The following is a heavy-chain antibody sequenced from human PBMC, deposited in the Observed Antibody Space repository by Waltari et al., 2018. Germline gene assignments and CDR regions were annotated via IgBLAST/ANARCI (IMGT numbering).Heavy chain of an antibody. CDR2: IRSKPNNYAT. D-gene: IGHD5-12*01. CDR3: ARGRDVYAGYDYNWFDT. V-gene: IGHV3-73*01. CDR1: GFTFSGST. Sequence: EVQVVESGGGLVQPGGSLKLSCATSGFTFSGSTIHWVRQTSGKGVEGVGRIRSKPNNYATRYTASVEGRFTISRDDSENTAYLQMSSLMTEDTALYDCARGRDVYAGYDYNWFDTWGQGTLVTVSS. J-gene: IGHJ5*02.